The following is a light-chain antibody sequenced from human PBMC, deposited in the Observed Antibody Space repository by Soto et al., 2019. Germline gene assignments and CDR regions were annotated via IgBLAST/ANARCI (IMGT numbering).Light chain of an antibody. CDR1: SSTIGAGYD. CDR3: QSYDSSLITYV. Sequence: QSVLTQPPSVSGAPGQRVTISCTGSSSTIGAGYDVHWYQQLPGTAPKVLIYGNNNRPSGVPDRFSGSKSGTSASLAITGLQAEDEADYYCQSYDSSLITYVFGTGTKLTVL. CDR2: GNN. V-gene: IGLV1-40*01. J-gene: IGLJ1*01.